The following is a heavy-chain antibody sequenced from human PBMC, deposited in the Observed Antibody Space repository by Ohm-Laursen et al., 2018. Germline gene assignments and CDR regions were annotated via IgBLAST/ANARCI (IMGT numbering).Heavy chain of an antibody. CDR3: ARREGVNCSSTSCFDY. J-gene: IGHJ4*02. V-gene: IGHV4-34*01. CDR2: INHSGST. Sequence: SETLSLTCAVYGGSFSGYYWSWIRQPPGKGLEWIGEINHSGSTNYNPSLKSRVTISVDTSKNQFSLKLSSVTAADTAVYYCARREGVNCSSTSCFDYWGQGTLVTVSS. D-gene: IGHD2-2*01. CDR1: GGSFSGYY.